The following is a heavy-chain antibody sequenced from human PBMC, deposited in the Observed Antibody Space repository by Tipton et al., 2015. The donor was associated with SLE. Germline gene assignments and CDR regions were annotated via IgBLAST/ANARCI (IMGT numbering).Heavy chain of an antibody. D-gene: IGHD3-16*01. CDR3: AGDGGTTYSFDF. CDR2: IYYSGTT. V-gene: IGHV4-38-2*02. J-gene: IGHJ3*01. CDR1: GFSISNGYY. Sequence: TLSLTCAVSGFSISNGYYCGWIRQTPGKGLEWIASIYYSGTTYYNPSLKSRVSMSVDTSKNLFSLNLSSVTAADTAFYYCAGDGGTTYSFDFWGQGTMVSVSS.